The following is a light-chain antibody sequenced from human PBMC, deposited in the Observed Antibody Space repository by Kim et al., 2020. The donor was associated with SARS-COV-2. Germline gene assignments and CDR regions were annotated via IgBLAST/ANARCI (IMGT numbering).Light chain of an antibody. CDR3: QAWDSSRVV. CDR1: KVGDKY. CDR2: QDS. J-gene: IGLJ2*01. Sequence: ALPGQTASLACSGDKVGDKYACWYQQKPGQSPVLVIYQDSKRPSGIPERFSGSNSGNTATLTISGTQAMDEADYYCQAWDSSRVVFGGGTQLTVL. V-gene: IGLV3-1*01.